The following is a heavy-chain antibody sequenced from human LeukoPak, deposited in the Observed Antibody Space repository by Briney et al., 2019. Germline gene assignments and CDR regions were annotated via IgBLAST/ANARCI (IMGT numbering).Heavy chain of an antibody. Sequence: GASVKVSCKASGYTFTSYYMHWVRQAPGQGLEWMGIINPSGGSTSYAQKFQGRVTMTRDTSTSTVYMELSSLRSEDTAVYYCARAEDFWSGSREDYYYYYGMDVWGQGTTVTVSS. J-gene: IGHJ6*02. V-gene: IGHV1-46*01. CDR2: INPSGGST. CDR1: GYTFTSYY. D-gene: IGHD3-3*01. CDR3: ARAEDFWSGSREDYYYYYGMDV.